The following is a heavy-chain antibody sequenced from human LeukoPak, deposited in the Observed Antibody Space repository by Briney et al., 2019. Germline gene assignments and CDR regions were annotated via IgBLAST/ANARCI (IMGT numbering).Heavy chain of an antibody. CDR1: GLTVSSNY. V-gene: IGHV3-66*01. CDR3: ARDPGYSYGLDY. J-gene: IGHJ4*02. CDR2: IYSGGST. Sequence: GGSLRLSCAASGLTVSSNYMSWVRQAPGKGLEWVSVIYSGGSTNYADSVKGRFTISRDNSKNTLYLQMNSLRAADTAVYYCARDPGYSYGLDYWGQGTLVTVSS. D-gene: IGHD5-18*01.